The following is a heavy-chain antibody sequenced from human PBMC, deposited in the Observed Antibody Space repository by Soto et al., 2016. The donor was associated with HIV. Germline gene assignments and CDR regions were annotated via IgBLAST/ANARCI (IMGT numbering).Heavy chain of an antibody. V-gene: IGHV3-23*01. J-gene: IGHJ4*02. Sequence: EVQLLESGGDFVQPGGSLRLSRAASGFTFKSYAMTWVRQAPGKGLEWVSGISSSDISTYYAVSVKGRFTISRDNSKNTLYLLMNSLRAEDSATYYCAKANSRMLMPGKYFDDWGPGNPGHRLL. CDR2: ISSSDIST. CDR1: GFTFKSYA. CDR3: AKANSRMLMPGKYFDD. D-gene: IGHD3-22*01.